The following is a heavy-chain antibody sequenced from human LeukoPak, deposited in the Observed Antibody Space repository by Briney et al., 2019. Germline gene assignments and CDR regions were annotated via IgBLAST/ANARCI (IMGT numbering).Heavy chain of an antibody. J-gene: IGHJ6*02. CDR1: GYTFTDYT. D-gene: IGHD1-1*01. V-gene: IGHV1-18*01. Sequence: GASVKVSCKASGYTFTDYTITWVRLAPGQGLEWMGWIRDYNGNTNYAQKVQGRVTMTTDTSTSTAYMELRSLRSDDTAVYYCARSRGVMPLAGTIRNLDFYYYGLDVWGQGTTVTVSS. CDR3: ARSRGVMPLAGTIRNLDFYYYGLDV. CDR2: IRDYNGNT.